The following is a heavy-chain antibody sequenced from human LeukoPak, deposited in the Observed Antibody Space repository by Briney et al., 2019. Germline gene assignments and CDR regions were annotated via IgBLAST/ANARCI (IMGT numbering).Heavy chain of an antibody. D-gene: IGHD5-12*01. J-gene: IGHJ5*02. CDR1: GYTFSRDG. Sequence: ASVKVSCKASGYTFSRDGITWVRQAPGQGLEWMGWIGSYNGNTEYAQKFRDRVTMTIDTSTSTAYMELRSLRSDDTAVYYCARGGPITNVNWFDPWGQGTLVTVSS. V-gene: IGHV1-18*04. CDR2: IGSYNGNT. CDR3: ARGGPITNVNWFDP.